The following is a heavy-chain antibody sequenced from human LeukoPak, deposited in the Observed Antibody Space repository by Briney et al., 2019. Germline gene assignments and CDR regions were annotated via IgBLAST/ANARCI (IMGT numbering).Heavy chain of an antibody. D-gene: IGHD2-2*01. V-gene: IGHV4-4*09. J-gene: IGHJ6*03. CDR1: GGSISSYY. Sequence: SETLSLTCTVSGGSISSYYWSWLRQPPGKGLEWIGYIYTSGSTNYNPSLKSRVTISVDTSKNQFSLKLSSVTAADTAVYYCARHQKSADATSNPYMDVWGKGTTATVSS. CDR2: IYTSGST. CDR3: ARHQKSADATSNPYMDV.